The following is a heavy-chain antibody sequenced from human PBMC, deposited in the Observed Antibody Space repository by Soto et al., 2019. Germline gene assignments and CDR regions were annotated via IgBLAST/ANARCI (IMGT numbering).Heavy chain of an antibody. Sequence: QVHLVQSGAXXXKPGASVXVXXKGSGYDFTTYGITWVRQAPGQGLEWMAWISAHNGNTDYAQKLQGRVTVTRDTSTSTAYMELRSLRSDDTAMYYCARGRYGDYWGQGALVTVSS. CDR1: GYDFTTYG. V-gene: IGHV1-18*01. J-gene: IGHJ4*02. CDR2: ISAHNGNT. D-gene: IGHD1-1*01. CDR3: ARGRYGDY.